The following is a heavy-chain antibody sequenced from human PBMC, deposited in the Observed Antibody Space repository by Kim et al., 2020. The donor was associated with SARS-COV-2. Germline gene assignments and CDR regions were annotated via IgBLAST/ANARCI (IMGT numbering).Heavy chain of an antibody. CDR1: GFTFSGPT. D-gene: IGHD3-3*02. CDR2: IRNQGSKCAT. Sequence: GGSLRLSCAAAGFTFSGPTMHWVRQAPGKGLEWVGRIRNQGSKCATAYAASVKGRFIISRDDSKSTAYLQMNSLKTEDTAVYYCVRGIIERSKKPVHW. V-gene: IGHV3-73*01. J-gene: IGHJ1*01. CDR3: VRGIIERSKKPVH.